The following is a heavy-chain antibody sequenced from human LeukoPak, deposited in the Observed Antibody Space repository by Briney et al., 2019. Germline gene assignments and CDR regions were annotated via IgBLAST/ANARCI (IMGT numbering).Heavy chain of an antibody. V-gene: IGHV4-39*01. CDR2: IYYSGST. D-gene: IGHD2-2*01. CDR3: ARHAPVEPPARAFDF. J-gene: IGHJ4*01. Sequence: TSETLSLTCTVSGGSISSGDYYWGWIRQPPGRGLEWIGNIYYSGSTYYNPSLKSRVTISVDTSKNQFSLKLTSVPAADTAIYYCARHAPVEPPARAFDFWGHGNLVVV. CDR1: GGSISSGDYY.